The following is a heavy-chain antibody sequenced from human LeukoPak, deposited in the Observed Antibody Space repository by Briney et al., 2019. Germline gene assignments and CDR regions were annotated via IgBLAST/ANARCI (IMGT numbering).Heavy chain of an antibody. CDR2: ISSSGSTI. CDR3: AELGITMIGGV. D-gene: IGHD3-10*02. J-gene: IGHJ6*04. CDR1: GFTFISYW. Sequence: GGSLRLSCAASGFTFISYWMSWVRQAPGKGLEWVSYISSSGSTIYYADSVKGRFTISRDNAKNSLYLQMNSLRAEDTAVYYCAELGITMIGGVWGKGTTVTISS. V-gene: IGHV3-48*04.